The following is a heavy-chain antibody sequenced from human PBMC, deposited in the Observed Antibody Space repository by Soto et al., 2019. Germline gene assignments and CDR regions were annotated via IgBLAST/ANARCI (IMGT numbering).Heavy chain of an antibody. CDR2: VIPMFLKP. Sequence: GASVKVSCKASGVTFDTYAISWVRQAPGQGLEWMGGVIPMFLKPNYAQKFKGRVTITAVKSTNTVYMEMISLMSEDTAVYYCVRGGGEMANPPPYLYWGQGTQVTVSS. CDR1: GVTFDTYA. J-gene: IGHJ4*02. CDR3: VRGGGEMANPPPYLY. D-gene: IGHD3-16*01. V-gene: IGHV1-69*06.